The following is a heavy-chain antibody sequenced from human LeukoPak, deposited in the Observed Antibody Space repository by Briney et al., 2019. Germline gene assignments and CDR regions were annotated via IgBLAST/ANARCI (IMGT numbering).Heavy chain of an antibody. CDR3: ARDGRSSSWYNSYYYMDV. D-gene: IGHD6-13*01. Sequence: QSGGSLRLSCAASGFTFSSYAMHWVRQAPGKGLEWVAVISYDGSNKYYADSVKGRFTISRDNSKNTLYLQMNSLRAEDTAVYYCARDGRSSSWYNSYYYMDVWGKGTTVTVSS. J-gene: IGHJ6*03. CDR2: ISYDGSNK. V-gene: IGHV3-30*04. CDR1: GFTFSSYA.